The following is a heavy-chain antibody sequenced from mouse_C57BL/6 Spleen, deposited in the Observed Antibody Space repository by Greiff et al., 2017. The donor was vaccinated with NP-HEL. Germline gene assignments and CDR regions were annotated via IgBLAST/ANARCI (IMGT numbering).Heavy chain of an antibody. Sequence: DVMLVESGEGLVKPGGSLKLSCAASGFTFSSYAMSWVRQTPEKRLEWVAYISSGGDYIYYADTVKGRFTISRDNARNTLYLQMSSLKSEDTAMYYCTRGGVYGGYYFDYWGQGTTLTVAS. CDR3: TRGGVYGGYYFDY. CDR1: GFTFSSYA. V-gene: IGHV5-9-1*02. CDR2: ISSGGDYI. J-gene: IGHJ2*01. D-gene: IGHD1-2*01.